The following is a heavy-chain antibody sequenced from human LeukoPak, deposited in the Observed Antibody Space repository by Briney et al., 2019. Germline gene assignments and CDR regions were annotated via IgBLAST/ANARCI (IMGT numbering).Heavy chain of an antibody. Sequence: GASVKVSCKASGYTFTTYGIAWVRQAPGQGLERIGWISAYNGNTNYAQKIQDRVTMTTDTPTNTAYMELRRLRSDDTAVYYCARGGGDCYSKTCFDYWGQGTLVSVSS. D-gene: IGHD2-21*02. J-gene: IGHJ4*02. CDR2: ISAYNGNT. CDR1: GYTFTTYG. CDR3: ARGGGDCYSKTCFDY. V-gene: IGHV1-18*01.